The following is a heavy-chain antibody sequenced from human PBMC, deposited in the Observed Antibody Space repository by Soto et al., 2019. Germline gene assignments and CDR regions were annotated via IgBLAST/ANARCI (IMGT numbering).Heavy chain of an antibody. CDR3: ARDRYLCSSTSCLPFDY. J-gene: IGHJ4*02. Sequence: GASVKVSCKASGYTFTSYAMHWVRQAPGQRLEWMGWINAGNGNTKYSQKFQGRVTITRDTSASTAYMELSSLRSEDTAVYYCARDRYLCSSTSCLPFDYWGQGTLVTVAS. CDR1: GYTFTSYA. D-gene: IGHD2-2*01. V-gene: IGHV1-3*01. CDR2: INAGNGNT.